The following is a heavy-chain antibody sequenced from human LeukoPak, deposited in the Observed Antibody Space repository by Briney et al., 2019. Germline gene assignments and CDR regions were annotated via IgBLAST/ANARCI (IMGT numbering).Heavy chain of an antibody. V-gene: IGHV4-59*01. CDR1: GGSCDDYY. CDR2: IYYSGNT. J-gene: IGHJ3*02. D-gene: IGHD2-21*01. Sequence: SETLSLTCAVHGGSCDDYYCSWIRQPPGKGLEWIGYIYYSGNTNYNPSLKTRVTISVDTSKSQFSLRLRSVTAADTAVYYCARGLPEFGGGDDAFDIWGHGTMVTVSS. CDR3: ARGLPEFGGGDDAFDI.